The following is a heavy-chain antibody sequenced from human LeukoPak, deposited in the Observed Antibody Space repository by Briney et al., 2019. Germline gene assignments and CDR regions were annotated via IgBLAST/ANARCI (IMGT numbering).Heavy chain of an antibody. Sequence: ASVKVSCKASGYTFTSYDINWVRQATGQGLEWMGWMNPNSGNTGYAQKFQGRVTMTRNTSISTAYMELSSLRSEDTAVYYCARGKRGAHHAYYYYYMDVWGKGTTVTVSS. CDR3: ARGKRGAHHAYYYYYMDV. CDR1: GYTFTSYD. J-gene: IGHJ6*03. D-gene: IGHD1-26*01. V-gene: IGHV1-8*01. CDR2: MNPNSGNT.